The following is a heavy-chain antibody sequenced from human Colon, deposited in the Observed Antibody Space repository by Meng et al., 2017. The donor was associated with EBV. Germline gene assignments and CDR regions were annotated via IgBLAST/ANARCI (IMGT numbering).Heavy chain of an antibody. CDR1: GFTFTNSH. J-gene: IGHJ4*02. D-gene: IGHD3-10*01. CDR3: TDVGGDMI. V-gene: IGHV3-15*01. CDR2: IKRASDGGTT. Sequence: EVQRVGSGGGLVKPGESLSLSCAASGFTFTNSHMTWVRQAPGKGLEWVGRIKRASDGGTTDYAAPVKGRFTISRDDSKSTVYLQMNSLKSEDTGVYYCTDVGGDMIWGQGTLVTVSS.